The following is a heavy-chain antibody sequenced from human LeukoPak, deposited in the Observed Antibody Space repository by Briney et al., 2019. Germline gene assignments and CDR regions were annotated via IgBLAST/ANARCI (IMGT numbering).Heavy chain of an antibody. V-gene: IGHV4-30-2*01. J-gene: IGHJ3*02. CDR1: GGSISRGGYS. D-gene: IGHD3-10*01. CDR3: ARGVGELLFDAFDI. Sequence: SETLSLTCAVSGGSISRGGYSWSWIRHPPGKGLEWIGYIYHSGSTYYNPSLKSRVTISVDRSKNQFSLKLSSVAAADTAVYYCARGVGELLFDAFDIWGQGTMVTVSS. CDR2: IYHSGST.